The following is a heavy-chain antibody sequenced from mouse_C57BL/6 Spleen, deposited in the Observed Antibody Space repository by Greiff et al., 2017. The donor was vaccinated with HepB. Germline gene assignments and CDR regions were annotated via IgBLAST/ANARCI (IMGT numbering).Heavy chain of an antibody. V-gene: IGHV1-59*01. J-gene: IGHJ2*01. CDR1: GYTFTSYW. Sequence: QVQLQQPGAELVRPGTSVKLSCKASGYTFTSYWMHWVKQRPGQGLEWIGVIDPSDSYTNYNQKFKGKATLTVDTSSSTAYMQLSSLTSEDSAVYYCACPLYYYGSSYGPFDYWGQGTTLTVSS. D-gene: IGHD1-1*01. CDR2: IDPSDSYT. CDR3: ACPLYYYGSSYGPFDY.